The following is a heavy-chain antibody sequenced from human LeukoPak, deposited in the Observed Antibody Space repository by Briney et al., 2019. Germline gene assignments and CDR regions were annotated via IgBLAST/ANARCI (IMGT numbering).Heavy chain of an antibody. CDR3: ARDYDSFDY. CDR1: GFTFSSYA. Sequence: PGGSLRFSCAASGFTFSSYAMHWVRQAPGKGLEWVAVISYDGSNKYYADSVKGRFTISRDNSKNTLYLQMNSLRAEDTAVYYCARDYDSFDYWGQGTLVTVSS. V-gene: IGHV3-30-3*01. CDR2: ISYDGSNK. D-gene: IGHD5-12*01. J-gene: IGHJ4*02.